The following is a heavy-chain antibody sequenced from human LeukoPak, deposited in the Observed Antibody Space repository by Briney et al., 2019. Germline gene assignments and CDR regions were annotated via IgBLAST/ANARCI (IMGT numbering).Heavy chain of an antibody. J-gene: IGHJ4*02. CDR3: ARDRGWACSGYDSDY. CDR2: IWYDGSNK. CDR1: GFTFSSYG. D-gene: IGHD5-12*01. V-gene: IGHV3-33*01. Sequence: PGRSLRLSCAASGFTFSSYGMHWVRQAPGKGLEWVAVIWYDGSNKYYADSVKGRFTISRDNSKNTLYLQMNSLRAEDTAVYYCARDRGWACSGYDSDYWGQGTLVTVSS.